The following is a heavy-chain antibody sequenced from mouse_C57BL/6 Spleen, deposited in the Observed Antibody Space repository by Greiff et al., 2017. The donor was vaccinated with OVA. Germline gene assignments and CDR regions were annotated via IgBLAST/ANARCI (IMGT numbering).Heavy chain of an antibody. CDR2: IDPSDSET. CDR3: ARARRLEDYYAMDY. CDR1: GYTFTSYW. J-gene: IGHJ4*01. V-gene: IGHV1-52*01. D-gene: IGHD2-10*02. Sequence: QVQLQQPGAELVRPGSSVKLSCKASGYTFTSYWMHWVKQRPIQGLEWIGNIDPSDSETHYNQKFKDKATLTVDKSSSTAYMQLSSLTAEDSAVYYCARARRLEDYYAMDYWGQGTSVTVSS.